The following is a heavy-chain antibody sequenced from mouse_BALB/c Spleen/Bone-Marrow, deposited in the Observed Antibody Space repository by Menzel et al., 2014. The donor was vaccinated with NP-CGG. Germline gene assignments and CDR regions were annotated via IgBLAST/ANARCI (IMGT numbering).Heavy chain of an antibody. D-gene: IGHD1-2*01. Sequence: EVKLVESGAELVKPGASVKLSCTASGFNIKDTYMHWVKQRPEQGLEWIGRIGPANGNTKYDPKFQGKATITTDTSSNTAYLQVSSLTSEDTAVYYCASATTATYYAMDYWGQGTSVTVSS. V-gene: IGHV14-3*02. CDR1: GFNIKDTY. J-gene: IGHJ4*01. CDR2: IGPANGNT. CDR3: ASATTATYYAMDY.